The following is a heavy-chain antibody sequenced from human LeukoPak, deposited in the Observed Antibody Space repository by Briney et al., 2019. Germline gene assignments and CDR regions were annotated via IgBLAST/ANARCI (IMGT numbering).Heavy chain of an antibody. Sequence: PGGSLRLSCAASGFTFSDFWMSWVRQAPGKGLEWVSYISIFSSTIYYADSVKGRFTISRDDANSLVYLQMNSLRAEDTAVYYCARTNERELDYWGQGTLVTVSS. CDR3: ARTNERELDY. CDR1: GFTFSDFW. CDR2: ISIFSSTI. D-gene: IGHD1-26*01. V-gene: IGHV3-48*01. J-gene: IGHJ4*02.